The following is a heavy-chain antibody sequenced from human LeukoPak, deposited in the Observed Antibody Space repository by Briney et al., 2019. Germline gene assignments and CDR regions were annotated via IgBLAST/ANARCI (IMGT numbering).Heavy chain of an antibody. Sequence: HPGGSLRLSCAASGFTFKTYWMHWVRQAPGKGLEWVSAISGSGGSTYYADSVKGRFTISRDNSKNTLYLQMNSLRAEDTAVYYCAKARDRAARPMVYFQHWGQGTLVTVSS. D-gene: IGHD2-8*01. J-gene: IGHJ1*01. V-gene: IGHV3-23*01. CDR3: AKARDRAARPMVYFQH. CDR1: GFTFKTYW. CDR2: ISGSGGST.